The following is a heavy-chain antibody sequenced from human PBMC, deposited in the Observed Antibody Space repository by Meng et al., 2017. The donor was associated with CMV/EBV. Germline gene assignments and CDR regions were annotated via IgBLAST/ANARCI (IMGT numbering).Heavy chain of an antibody. J-gene: IGHJ4*02. Sequence: KASGGTFSSYAISWVRQDPGQGLEWMGGIIPIFGTANYAQKFQGRVTITTDESTSTAYMELSSLRSEDTAVYYCAIAARPHWDYFDYWGQGTLVTVSS. V-gene: IGHV1-69*05. D-gene: IGHD6-6*01. CDR2: IIPIFGTA. CDR1: GGTFSSYA. CDR3: AIAARPHWDYFDY.